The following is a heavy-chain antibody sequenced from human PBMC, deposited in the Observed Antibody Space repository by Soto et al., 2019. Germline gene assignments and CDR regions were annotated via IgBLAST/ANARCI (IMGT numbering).Heavy chain of an antibody. J-gene: IGHJ4*02. Sequence: GSLRLSCAASGFTFSTDAISWVRHAPGKGLEWVSAISGTGGSTYYADSVKGRFTISRDNSKNTLYLQMNSLRAEDTAVYYCAKNWDTTSSSSSHWGQGTLVTVSS. CDR3: AKNWDTTSSSSSH. D-gene: IGHD6-6*01. CDR2: ISGTGGST. V-gene: IGHV3-23*01. CDR1: GFTFSTDA.